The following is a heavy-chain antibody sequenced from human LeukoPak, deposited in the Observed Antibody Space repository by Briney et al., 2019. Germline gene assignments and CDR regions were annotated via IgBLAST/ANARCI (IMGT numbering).Heavy chain of an antibody. CDR3: ARAGYCSGGSCYSGWYNWFDP. J-gene: IGHJ5*02. V-gene: IGHV1-69*13. Sequence: GASVKVSCKASGGTLSRFSISWVRQAPGQGLEWMGGIIPIFGTANYAQKFQGRVTITADESTSTAYMELSSLRSEDTAVYYCARAGYCSGGSCYSGWYNWFDPWGQGTLVTVSS. CDR1: GGTLSRFS. CDR2: IIPIFGTA. D-gene: IGHD2-15*01.